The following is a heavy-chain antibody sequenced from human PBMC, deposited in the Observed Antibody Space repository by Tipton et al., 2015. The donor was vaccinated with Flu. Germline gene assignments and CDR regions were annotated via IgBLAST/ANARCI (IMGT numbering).Heavy chain of an antibody. D-gene: IGHD6-19*01. CDR3: ARDGWDSYYYYGMDV. Sequence: TLSLTCAVYGGSFSGYYWSWIRQPPGKGLEWIGEINHSGSTNYNPSLKSRVTISVDTSKNQFSLKLSSVTAADTAVYYCARDGWDSYYYYGMDVWGQGTTVTVSS. J-gene: IGHJ6*02. CDR1: GGSFSGYY. V-gene: IGHV4-34*01. CDR2: INHSGST.